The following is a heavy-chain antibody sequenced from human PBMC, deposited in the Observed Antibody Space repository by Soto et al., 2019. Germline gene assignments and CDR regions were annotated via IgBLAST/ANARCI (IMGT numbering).Heavy chain of an antibody. Sequence: GGSLRLSCAASGFTFSSYSINWVRQAPGKGLEWVSYISSSSSTIYYADSVKGRFTISRDNAKNSLYLQMNSLRAEDTAVYYCASLVAAAGTAGWGQGTLVTVSS. CDR2: ISSSSSTI. J-gene: IGHJ4*02. V-gene: IGHV3-48*01. CDR1: GFTFSSYS. D-gene: IGHD6-13*01. CDR3: ASLVAAAGTAG.